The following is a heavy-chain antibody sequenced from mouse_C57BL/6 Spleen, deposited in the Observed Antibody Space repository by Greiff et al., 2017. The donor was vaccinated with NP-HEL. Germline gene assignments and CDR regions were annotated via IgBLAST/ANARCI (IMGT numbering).Heavy chain of an antibody. V-gene: IGHV1-69*01. CDR2: IDPSDSYT. CDR3: ARGGFYGDYAMDY. J-gene: IGHJ4*01. Sequence: QVQLQQPGAELVMPGASVKLSCKASGYTFTSYWMHWVKQRPGQGLEWIGEIDPSDSYTNYNQKFKGKSTLTVDKSSSTAYMQLSSLTSEDSAVYYCARGGFYGDYAMDYWGQGTSVTVSS. CDR1: GYTFTSYW. D-gene: IGHD1-1*01.